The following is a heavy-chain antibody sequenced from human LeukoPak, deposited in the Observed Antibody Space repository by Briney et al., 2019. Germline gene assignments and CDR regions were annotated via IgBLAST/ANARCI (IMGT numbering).Heavy chain of an antibody. D-gene: IGHD2-2*01. CDR2: IIPILGIT. V-gene: IGHV1-69*04. CDR3: ATYPRGPVVGWYFDY. Sequence: SVKVSCKASGGTFSSYAISWVRQAPGQGLEWMGRIIPILGITDYAQKFQGRVTITADKSTSTAYMELSSLRSEDAAVYYCATYPRGPVVGWYFDYWGQGTLVTVSS. J-gene: IGHJ4*02. CDR1: GGTFSSYA.